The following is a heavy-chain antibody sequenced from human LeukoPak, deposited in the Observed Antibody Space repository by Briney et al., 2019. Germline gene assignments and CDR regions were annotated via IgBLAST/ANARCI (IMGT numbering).Heavy chain of an antibody. Sequence: PGGSLRLSCEASGFTFNTYAMHWVRQPPGKGLEWVALISYDGSDKIYTDSVKGRFTISRDNSESTLYLQMDSLRAEDTAVYYCAKEDSSSWYGLDAFDIWGQGTMVTVSS. J-gene: IGHJ3*02. V-gene: IGHV3-30*18. CDR1: GFTFNTYA. CDR2: ISYDGSDK. D-gene: IGHD6-13*01. CDR3: AKEDSSSWYGLDAFDI.